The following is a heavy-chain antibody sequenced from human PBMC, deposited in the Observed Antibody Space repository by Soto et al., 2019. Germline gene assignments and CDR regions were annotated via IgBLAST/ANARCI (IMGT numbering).Heavy chain of an antibody. V-gene: IGHV3-48*01. CDR2: ISSSSSTI. CDR1: GFTFSSYS. CDR3: ARAPSYDILTGHRGPWGTSAFDI. Sequence: GGSLRLSCAASGFTFSSYSMNWVRQAPGKGLEWVSYISSSSSTIYYADSVKGRFTISRDNAKNSLYLQMNSLRAEDTAVYYCARAPSYDILTGHRGPWGTSAFDIWGQGTMVTVSS. D-gene: IGHD3-9*01. J-gene: IGHJ3*02.